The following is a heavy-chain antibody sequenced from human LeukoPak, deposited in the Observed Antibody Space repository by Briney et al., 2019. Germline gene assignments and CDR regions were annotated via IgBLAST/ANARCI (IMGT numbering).Heavy chain of an antibody. Sequence: GGSLRLSCAASGLTFSSHWMHWVRQAPGKGLVWVSRITNDGSSTTYADSLKGRFTISRDNPKNMSYLQVNSLRAEDTAVYYCATQQEGNPAYWGQGTLVTVSS. D-gene: IGHD1-14*01. CDR3: ATQQEGNPAY. CDR2: ITNDGSST. J-gene: IGHJ4*02. V-gene: IGHV3-74*01. CDR1: GLTFSSHW.